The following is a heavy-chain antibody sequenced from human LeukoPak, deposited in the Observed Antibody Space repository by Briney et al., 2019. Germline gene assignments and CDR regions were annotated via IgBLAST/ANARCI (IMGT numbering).Heavy chain of an antibody. CDR2: IYYSGST. Sequence: SETLSLTCTVSGGSISSYYWSWIRQPPGKGLEWTGYIYYSGSTNYNPSLKSRVTISVDTSKNQFSLKLSSVTAADTAAYYCARGLGYCSSTSCYGPGYYYYMDVWGKGTTVTVSS. D-gene: IGHD2-2*01. CDR3: ARGLGYCSSTSCYGPGYYYYMDV. J-gene: IGHJ6*03. CDR1: GGSISSYY. V-gene: IGHV4-59*01.